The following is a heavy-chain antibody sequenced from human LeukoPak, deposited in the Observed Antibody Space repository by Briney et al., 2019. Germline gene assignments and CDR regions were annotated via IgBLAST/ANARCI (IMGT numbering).Heavy chain of an antibody. CDR2: INPNSGGT. V-gene: IGHV1-2*02. CDR3: ARGVAYNWFHP. J-gene: IGHJ5*02. Sequence: ASVNVSCQASGYTFTRHYMHWLRQAPGQALEWVGWINPNSGGTNYAQKFQGRVTMTRDTSISTAYMELSRLRSDDTAVYYCARGVAYNWFHPWGEGTLVTVPS. CDR1: GYTFTRHY.